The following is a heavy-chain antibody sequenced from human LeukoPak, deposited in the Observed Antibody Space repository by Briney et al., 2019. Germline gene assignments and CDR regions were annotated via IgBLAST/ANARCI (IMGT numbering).Heavy chain of an antibody. Sequence: ASVKVSCKASGYTFISYGISWVRQAPGQGLEWLGWINPNSGGTNYAQKFQGRVTMTRDTSISTAYMELSRLRSDDTAVYYCARGSMIVVVTAYFQHWGQGTLVTVSS. D-gene: IGHD3-22*01. J-gene: IGHJ1*01. CDR1: GYTFISYG. CDR3: ARGSMIVVVTAYFQH. CDR2: INPNSGGT. V-gene: IGHV1-2*02.